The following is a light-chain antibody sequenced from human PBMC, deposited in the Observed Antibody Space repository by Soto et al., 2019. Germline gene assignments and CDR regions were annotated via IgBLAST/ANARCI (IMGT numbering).Light chain of an antibody. Sequence: EIVLTQSPGTLSLSPGERATLSCRASQSVTSSYLAWYQQKPGQAPRLLIYGASSRATGIPDRFSGSGSGTDFTLTISILEPEDFAVYYCQPYGSSPAFGGGTKVEIK. J-gene: IGKJ4*01. CDR1: QSVTSSY. CDR2: GAS. V-gene: IGKV3-20*01. CDR3: QPYGSSPA.